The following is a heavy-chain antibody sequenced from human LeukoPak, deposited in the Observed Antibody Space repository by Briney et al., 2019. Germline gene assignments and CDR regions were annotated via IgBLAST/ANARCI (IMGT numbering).Heavy chain of an antibody. CDR1: GYTFTSYY. CDR2: INPSGGST. Sequence: ASVKVSCKTSGYTFTSYYIHWVRQAPGQGLEWMGIINPSGGSTTYAQKFQGRLTMTSATSTSTVYMELNSLRSEDTAVYYCARSAAYYNEADIWGQGTMVTVSS. D-gene: IGHD3-9*01. J-gene: IGHJ3*02. CDR3: ARSAAYYNEADI. V-gene: IGHV1-46*01.